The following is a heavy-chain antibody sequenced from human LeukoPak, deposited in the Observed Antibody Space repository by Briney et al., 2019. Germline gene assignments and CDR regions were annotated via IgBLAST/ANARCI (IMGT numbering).Heavy chain of an antibody. J-gene: IGHJ6*02. CDR3: ARGGVAAAGDYYYYGMDV. V-gene: IGHV3-21*01. CDR2: ISNSSSYI. Sequence: GGSLRLSCAASGFTFSSYSMNWVRQAPGKGLEWVSSISNSSSYIYYADSVKGRFTISRDNAKNSLYLQMNSLRAEDTAVYYCARGGVAAAGDYYYYGMDVWGQGTTVTVSS. D-gene: IGHD6-13*01. CDR1: GFTFSSYS.